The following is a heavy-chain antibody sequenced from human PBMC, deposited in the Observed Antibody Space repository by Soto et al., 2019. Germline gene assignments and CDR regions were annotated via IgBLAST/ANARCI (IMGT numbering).Heavy chain of an antibody. CDR2: IYYSGST. J-gene: IGHJ4*02. CDR3: ARCLHYDILTDSGAYYFDY. D-gene: IGHD3-9*01. CDR1: GGSISSSSYY. V-gene: IGHV4-39*01. Sequence: SETLSLTCTVSGGSISSSSYYWGWIRQPPGKGLEWIGSIYYSGSTYYNPSLKSRVTISVDTSKNQFSLKLSSVTAADTAVYYCARCLHYDILTDSGAYYFDYWGQGTLVTVSS.